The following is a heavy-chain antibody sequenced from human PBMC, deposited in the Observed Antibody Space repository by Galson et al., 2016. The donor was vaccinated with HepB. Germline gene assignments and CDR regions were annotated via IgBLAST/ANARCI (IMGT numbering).Heavy chain of an antibody. J-gene: IGHJ4*02. CDR2: INTDGSST. CDR1: GFPFSKYW. D-gene: IGHD6-13*01. Sequence: SLRLSCAASGFPFSKYWMHWVRQAPGKGLVWVSRINTDGSSTTYADFVKGRFTISRDNAKNTLYLQMNSLRAEDTALYYCTRAHREGIAAAGFQIWGQGTLVTVSS. V-gene: IGHV3-74*01. CDR3: TRAHREGIAAAGFQI.